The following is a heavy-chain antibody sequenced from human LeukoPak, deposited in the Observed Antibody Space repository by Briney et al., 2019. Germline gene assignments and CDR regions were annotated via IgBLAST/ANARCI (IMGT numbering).Heavy chain of an antibody. D-gene: IGHD5-12*01. CDR2: IYYSGTT. J-gene: IGHJ4*02. CDR1: GGSISSYY. CDR3: ARVGGYDYVFDY. V-gene: IGHV4-59*12. Sequence: PSETLSLTCTVSGGSISSYYWSWIRQPPGKGLEWIGYIYYSGTTNYNPSLKSRVTISVDTSKNQFSLKLNSVTAADTAVYYCARVGGYDYVFDYWGQGTLVSVSS.